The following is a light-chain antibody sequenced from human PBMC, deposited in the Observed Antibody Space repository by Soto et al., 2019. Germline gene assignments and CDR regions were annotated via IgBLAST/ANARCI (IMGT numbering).Light chain of an antibody. CDR2: GAS. CDR3: QQYDTSPRT. V-gene: IGKV3-20*01. J-gene: IGKJ1*01. CDR1: QSVSSND. Sequence: EIVLTQSPGTLSLSPGERATRTCRASQSVSSNDLAWYQQKRGRAPRLLIYGASSRATGIPTRFSGSGSGTDFTLTISRLEPEDFAVYYCQQYDTSPRTFGQGTKVEI.